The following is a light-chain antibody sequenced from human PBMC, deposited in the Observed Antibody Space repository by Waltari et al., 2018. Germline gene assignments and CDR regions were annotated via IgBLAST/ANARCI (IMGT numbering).Light chain of an antibody. CDR1: NIGRKS. Sequence: SYVLTQPPSVSLAPGQTARITCGANNIGRKSVHWYQHKPGQAPILVMYYDTDRPSGIPERCSGSNSGNTATLAITSVEAGDEADYYCQVWDNSDEHPEAVFGTGTKVTVL. CDR3: QVWDNSDEHPEAV. J-gene: IGLJ1*01. V-gene: IGLV3-21*04. CDR2: YDT.